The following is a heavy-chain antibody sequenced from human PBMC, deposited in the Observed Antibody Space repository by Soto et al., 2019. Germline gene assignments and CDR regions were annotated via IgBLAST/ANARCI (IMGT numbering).Heavy chain of an antibody. Sequence: SEPLSLPCSVSGGSVSDKTPYWSWIPQPPGKRLEWMGYVYYSGTTNYNPSLKSRVTISVDLSKNRFSLTLSSVTTADTALYYCGSNTAVPNTHRCQYFIDYRGKCTVVTVFS. J-gene: IGHJ4*02. CDR3: GSNTAVPNTHRCQYFIDY. CDR2: VYYSGTT. V-gene: IGHV4-61*01. CDR1: GGSVSDKTPY. D-gene: IGHD2-8*01.